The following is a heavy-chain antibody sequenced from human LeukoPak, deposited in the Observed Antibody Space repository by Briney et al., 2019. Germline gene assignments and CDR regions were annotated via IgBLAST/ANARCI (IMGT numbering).Heavy chain of an antibody. CDR2: TKPDGSEK. CDR1: GFSFNTYW. Sequence: GGSLRLSCAASGFSFNTYWMSWVRQAPGKWLEWVANTKPDGSEKYYVDSVRGRFTISRDNAKSLLFLQMSNLRAEDTAIYYCATDGYNSARDSWGQGTLVTVSS. D-gene: IGHD5-12*01. CDR3: ATDGYNSARDS. V-gene: IGHV3-7*01. J-gene: IGHJ4*02.